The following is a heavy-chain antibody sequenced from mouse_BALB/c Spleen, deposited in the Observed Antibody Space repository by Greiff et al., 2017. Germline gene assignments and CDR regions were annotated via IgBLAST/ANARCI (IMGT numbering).Heavy chain of an antibody. CDR1: GYTFTSYT. CDR3: ARGHYYGSSPAWFAY. Sequence: QVQLKESGAELARPGASVKMSCKASGYTFTSYTMHWVKQRPGQGLEWIGYINPSSGYTNYNQKFKDKATLTADKSSSTAYMQLSSLTSEDSAVYYCARGHYYGSSPAWFAYWGQGTLVTVSA. V-gene: IGHV1-4*01. CDR2: INPSSGYT. J-gene: IGHJ3*01. D-gene: IGHD1-1*01.